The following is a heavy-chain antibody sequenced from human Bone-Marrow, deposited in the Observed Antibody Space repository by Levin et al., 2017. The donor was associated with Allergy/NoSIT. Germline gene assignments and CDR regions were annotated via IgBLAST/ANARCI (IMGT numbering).Heavy chain of an antibody. CDR3: ARRVGDSSSGHLDY. J-gene: IGHJ4*02. Sequence: RTSETLSLTCTVSGDSISSGNYYWSWIRQPPGKGLEWIGYIFLSGSTRYNPSLQSRVTISLDTSQKQFSLQLTSVTAADTAVYYCARRVGDSSSGHLDYWGQGTLLTVSS. CDR1: GDSISSGNYY. CDR2: IFLSGST. D-gene: IGHD6-13*01. V-gene: IGHV4-61*01.